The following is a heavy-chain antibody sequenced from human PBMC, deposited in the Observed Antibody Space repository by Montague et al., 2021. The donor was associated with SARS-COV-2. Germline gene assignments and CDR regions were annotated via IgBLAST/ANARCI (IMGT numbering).Heavy chain of an antibody. D-gene: IGHD3-16*02. CDR3: ARDLIVYDYVWGSYRPYGMDV. CDR1: GGPISSYY. V-gene: IGHV4-4*07. CDR2: IYTSGST. J-gene: IGHJ6*02. Sequence: SETLSLTCTVTGGPISSYYWSRIRQPSGKELEWIGRIYTSGSTNYNPSLKSRVTMSVDTSKNQFSLKLSSVTAADTAVYYCARDLIVYDYVWGSYRPYGMDVWGQGSTVTVSS.